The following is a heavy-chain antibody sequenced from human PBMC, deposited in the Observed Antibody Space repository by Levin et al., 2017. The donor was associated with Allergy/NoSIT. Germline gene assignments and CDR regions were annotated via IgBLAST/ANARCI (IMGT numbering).Heavy chain of an antibody. Sequence: ASVKVSCKPSGYTFATSAISWVRQAPGQGLEWVGWINTYNGNTNYAQKLQGRVTLTTDTSTTTVFLEMKSLKSDDTAVYYCARDETSVPARPDDWGQGTLVIVSS. V-gene: IGHV1-18*01. CDR2: INTYNGNT. CDR1: GYTFATSA. CDR3: ARDETSVPARPDD. D-gene: IGHD6-19*01. J-gene: IGHJ4*02.